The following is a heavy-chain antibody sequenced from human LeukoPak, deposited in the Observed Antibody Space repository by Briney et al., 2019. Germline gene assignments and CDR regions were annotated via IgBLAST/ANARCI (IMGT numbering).Heavy chain of an antibody. CDR2: ISGSGGST. V-gene: IGHV3-23*01. D-gene: IGHD6-19*01. J-gene: IGHJ5*02. Sequence: GGSLRLSCAASGFTFSSYAMSWVRQAPGKGLEWVSAISGSGGSTYYADSVKGRFTISRDNSKDMLFLQMNSLRAEDTAVYYCAKDSSAWYGRNNCFDPWGQGTLVTVSS. CDR3: AKDSSAWYGRNNCFDP. CDR1: GFTFSSYA.